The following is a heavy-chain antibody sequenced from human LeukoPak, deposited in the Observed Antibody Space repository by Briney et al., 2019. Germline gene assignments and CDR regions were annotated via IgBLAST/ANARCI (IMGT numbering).Heavy chain of an antibody. D-gene: IGHD4-17*01. CDR1: GLTVSNNC. CDR3: ARYDLRGAFDI. V-gene: IGHV3-53*01. J-gene: IGHJ3*02. CDR2: IYSGGAT. Sequence: GGSLRLSCAASGLTVSNNCMSWVRQAPGKGLEWVSVIYSGGATYYADSVKGRFTLSRDNSENKLYLQMNSLRDEDTAVYYCARYDLRGAFDIWGQGTIVTVSS.